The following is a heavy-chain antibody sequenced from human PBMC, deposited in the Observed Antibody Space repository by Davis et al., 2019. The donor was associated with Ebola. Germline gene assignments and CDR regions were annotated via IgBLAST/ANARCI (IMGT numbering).Heavy chain of an antibody. CDR2: ISGSGGST. V-gene: IGHV3-23*01. Sequence: GGSLRLSCAASGFTFSSYAMSWVRQAPGKGLEWVSSISGSGGSTYYADSVKGRFTISRDTSKNSLYLQMNSLRAEDTAIYYCAKGTAMVFGEFDYWGQGTLVTVSS. D-gene: IGHD5-18*01. CDR3: AKGTAMVFGEFDY. J-gene: IGHJ4*02. CDR1: GFTFSSYA.